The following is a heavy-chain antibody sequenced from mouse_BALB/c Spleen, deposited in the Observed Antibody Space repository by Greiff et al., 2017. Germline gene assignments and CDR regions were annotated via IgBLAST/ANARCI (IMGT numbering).Heavy chain of an antibody. CDR2: ISSGSSTI. J-gene: IGHJ2*01. CDR3: ARSTYGNYVDY. D-gene: IGHD2-10*02. Sequence: DVQLVESGGGLVQPGGSRKLSCAASGFTFSSFGMHWVRQAPEKGLEWVAYISSGSSTIYYADTVKGRFTISRDNPKNTLFLQMTSLRSEDTAMYYCARSTYGNYVDYWGQGTTLTVSS. V-gene: IGHV5-17*02. CDR1: GFTFSSFG.